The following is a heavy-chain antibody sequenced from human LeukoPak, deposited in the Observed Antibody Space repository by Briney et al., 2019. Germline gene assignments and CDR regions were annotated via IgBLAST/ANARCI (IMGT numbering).Heavy chain of an antibody. Sequence: GGSLRLSCAASGFTFDDYTMHWVRQVPGKGLEWVSLISWDGGSTYYADSVKGRFTISRDNSKNSLYLQMNSLRTEDTALYYCAKDTLEREGQPDYWGQGTLVTVSS. CDR2: ISWDGGST. J-gene: IGHJ4*02. D-gene: IGHD3-3*01. CDR1: GFTFDDYT. CDR3: AKDTLEREGQPDY. V-gene: IGHV3-43*01.